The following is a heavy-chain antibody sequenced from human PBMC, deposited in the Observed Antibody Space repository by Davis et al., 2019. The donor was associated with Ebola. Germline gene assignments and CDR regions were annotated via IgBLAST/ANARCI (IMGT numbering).Heavy chain of an antibody. CDR3: ERVRYYDFWSGYPHYFDY. Sequence: PGGSLRLSCAASGFTFSSYSMNWVRQAPGKGLEWVSYISSSSSTIYYADSVKGRFTISRDNAKNSLYLQMNSLRAEDTAVYYCERVRYYDFWSGYPHYFDYWGQGTLVTVSS. D-gene: IGHD3-3*01. CDR2: ISSSSSTI. J-gene: IGHJ4*02. V-gene: IGHV3-48*01. CDR1: GFTFSSYS.